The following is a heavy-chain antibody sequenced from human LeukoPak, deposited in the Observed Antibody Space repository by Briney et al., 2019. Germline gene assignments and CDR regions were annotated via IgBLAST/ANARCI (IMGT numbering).Heavy chain of an antibody. CDR3: ARDSGSYSC. CDR2: ISSSSSTI. D-gene: IGHD1-26*01. V-gene: IGHV3-48*04. CDR1: GFTFSSYS. J-gene: IGHJ4*02. Sequence: GGSLRLSCAASGFTFSSYSMTWVRQAPGKGLEWVSYISSSSSTIYYADSVKGRFTISRDNAKNSLYLQMNSLRAEDMAVYYCARDSGSYSCWGQGTLVTVSS.